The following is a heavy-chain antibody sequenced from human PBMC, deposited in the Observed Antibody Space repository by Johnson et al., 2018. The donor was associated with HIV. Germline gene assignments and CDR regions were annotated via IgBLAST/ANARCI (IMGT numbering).Heavy chain of an antibody. J-gene: IGHJ3*02. CDR1: GFTFSSYW. CDR3: ASKDSTYYYADFNI. CDR2: INSDGSST. V-gene: IGHV3-74*02. D-gene: IGHD3-22*01. Sequence: VQLVESGGGVVQPGRSLRLSCVASGFTFSSYWMHWVRQAPGKGLVWVSRINSDGSSTSYADSVKGRFTISRDNAKNTLYLQMNSLRAEDTAVYYCASKDSTYYYADFNIWGQGTMVTVSS.